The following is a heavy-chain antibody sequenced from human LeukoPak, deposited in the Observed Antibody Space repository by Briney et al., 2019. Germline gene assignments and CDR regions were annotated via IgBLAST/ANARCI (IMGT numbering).Heavy chain of an antibody. CDR2: IIPLLNTS. D-gene: IGHD6-13*01. Sequence: SVKVSCKAFGGTFRRKAINWVRQAPGQGLEWMGGIIPLLNTSIYAQKFQGRVTIITDESATTADMELNSLRSEDTAVYFCARGFSSSWSYFENWGQGTLVTVSS. V-gene: IGHV1-69*05. CDR3: ARGFSSSWSYFEN. CDR1: GGTFRRKA. J-gene: IGHJ4*02.